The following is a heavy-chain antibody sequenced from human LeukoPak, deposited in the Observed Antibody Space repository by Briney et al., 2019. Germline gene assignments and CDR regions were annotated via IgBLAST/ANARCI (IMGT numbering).Heavy chain of an antibody. CDR1: GYTFTSYG. D-gene: IGHD2-2*01. J-gene: IGHJ4*02. CDR2: ISAYNGNT. V-gene: IGHV1-18*01. Sequence: ASVKVSCKASGYTFTSYGISWVRQALGQGLEWMGWISAYNGNTNYAQKLQGRVTMTTDTSTSTAYMELRSLRSDDTAVYYCAREGSYGSTSSPPGYWGQGTLVTVSS. CDR3: AREGSYGSTSSPPGY.